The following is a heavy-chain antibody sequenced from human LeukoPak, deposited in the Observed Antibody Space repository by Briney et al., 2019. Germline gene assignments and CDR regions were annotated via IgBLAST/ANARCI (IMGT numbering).Heavy chain of an antibody. CDR3: ARDWEIAAAGTGWFDP. Sequence: PGGSLRLSCSASGFTFSTCTMHWVRQAPGKGLEYVSAITSNGGSTYYEDFVKGRFTISRDTAKNTLYLQVNSLRAEDTAVYYCARDWEIAAAGTGWFDPWGQGTLVTVSS. CDR1: GFTFSTCT. D-gene: IGHD6-13*01. V-gene: IGHV3-64*04. J-gene: IGHJ5*02. CDR2: ITSNGGST.